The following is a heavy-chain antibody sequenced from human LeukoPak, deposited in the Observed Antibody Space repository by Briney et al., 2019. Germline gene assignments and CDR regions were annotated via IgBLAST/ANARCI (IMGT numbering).Heavy chain of an antibody. Sequence: SETLSLTCTVSGGSISSSSYYWGWIRQPPGKGLEWIGSIYYSGSTNYNPSLKSRVTISVDTSKNQFSLKLSSVTAADTAVYYCARARPSSGWYGSYYYYMDVWGKGTTVTVSS. CDR3: ARARPSSGWYGSYYYYMDV. CDR2: IYYSGST. V-gene: IGHV4-39*07. CDR1: GGSISSSSYY. J-gene: IGHJ6*03. D-gene: IGHD6-19*01.